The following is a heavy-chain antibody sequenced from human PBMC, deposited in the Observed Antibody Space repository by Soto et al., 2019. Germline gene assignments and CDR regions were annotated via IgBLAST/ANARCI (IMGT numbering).Heavy chain of an antibody. V-gene: IGHV4-34*01. D-gene: IGHD3-10*01. CDR2: INHSGST. CDR1: GGSFSGYY. Sequence: SETLSLTCAVYGGSFSGYYWSWIRQPPGKGLEWIGEINHSGSTNYNPSLKSRVTISVDTSKNQFSLKLSSVTAADTAVYYCARVFITMVRGVTNQYNWFDPWGQGTLVTVSS. J-gene: IGHJ5*02. CDR3: ARVFITMVRGVTNQYNWFDP.